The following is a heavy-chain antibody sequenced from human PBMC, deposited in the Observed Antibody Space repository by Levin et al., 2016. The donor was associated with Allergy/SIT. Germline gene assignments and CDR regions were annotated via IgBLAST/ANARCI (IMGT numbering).Heavy chain of an antibody. CDR3: AKDLLLGYCSSTSCYTVDY. CDR1: GFTFSSYG. D-gene: IGHD2-2*02. V-gene: IGHV3-30*18. Sequence: GGSLRLSCAASGFTFSSYGMHWVRQAPGKGLEWVAVISYDGSNKYYADSVKGRFTISRDNSKNTLYLQMNSLRAEDTAVYYCAKDLLLGYCSSTSCYTVDYWGQGTLVTVSS. CDR2: ISYDGSNK. J-gene: IGHJ4*02.